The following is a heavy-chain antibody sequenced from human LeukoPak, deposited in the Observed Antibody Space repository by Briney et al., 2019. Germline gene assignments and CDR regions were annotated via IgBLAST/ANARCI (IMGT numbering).Heavy chain of an antibody. D-gene: IGHD3-10*01. CDR3: VRDGEVIIKPAASFPHDAFDI. Sequence: ASVKVSCKASGYTFTGYYMHWVRQAPGQGLEWMGRINPNSGGRTNYAPKFQGRVTMTRDTATSTVYMELSSLRSEDTAVYYCVRDGEVIIKPAASFPHDAFDIWGQGTMVIVSS. J-gene: IGHJ3*02. CDR2: INPNSGGRT. CDR1: GYTFTGYY. V-gene: IGHV1-46*01.